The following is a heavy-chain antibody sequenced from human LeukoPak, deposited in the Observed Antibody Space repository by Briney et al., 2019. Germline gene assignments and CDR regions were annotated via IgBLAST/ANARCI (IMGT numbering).Heavy chain of an antibody. D-gene: IGHD3-10*01. CDR1: GFTFSSYS. Sequence: GGSLRLSCAASGFTFSSYSMNWVRQAPGKGLEWVSSISSSSSYIYYADSVKGRFTISRDNAKNSPSLQRNSLRAEDTAVYYCARGEYGSGSYHIDYWGQGTLVTVSS. CDR2: ISSSSSYI. CDR3: ARGEYGSGSYHIDY. J-gene: IGHJ4*02. V-gene: IGHV3-21*01.